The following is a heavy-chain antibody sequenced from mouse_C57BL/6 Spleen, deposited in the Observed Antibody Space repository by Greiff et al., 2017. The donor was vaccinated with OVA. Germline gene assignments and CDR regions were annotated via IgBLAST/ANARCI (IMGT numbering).Heavy chain of an antibody. J-gene: IGHJ2*01. D-gene: IGHD2-2*01. CDR2: ISYDGSN. CDR1: GYSITSGYY. Sequence: DVQLQESGPGLVKPSQSLSLTCSVTGYSITSGYYWNWIRQFPGNKLEWMGYISYDGSNNYNPSLKNRISITRDTSKNQFFLKLNSVTTEDTATYYCARELYYGYDYWGQGTTLTVSS. V-gene: IGHV3-6*01. CDR3: ARELYYGYDY.